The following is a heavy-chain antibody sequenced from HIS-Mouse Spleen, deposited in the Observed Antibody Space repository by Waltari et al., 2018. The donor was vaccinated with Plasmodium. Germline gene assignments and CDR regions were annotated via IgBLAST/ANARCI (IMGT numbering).Heavy chain of an antibody. V-gene: IGHV4-38-2*02. CDR2: IYHSGST. D-gene: IGHD3-10*01. CDR1: GYSISSGYS. J-gene: IGHJ6*02. Sequence: QVQLQESGPGLVKPSETLSLTCTVSGYSISSGYSWGWIRLPPGKGLEWIGSIYHSGSTYYNPSLKRRVTISVDTSKNQFSLKLSSVTAADTAVYYCARVDYGSGDYYYYYGMDVWGQGTTVTVSS. CDR3: ARVDYGSGDYYYYYGMDV.